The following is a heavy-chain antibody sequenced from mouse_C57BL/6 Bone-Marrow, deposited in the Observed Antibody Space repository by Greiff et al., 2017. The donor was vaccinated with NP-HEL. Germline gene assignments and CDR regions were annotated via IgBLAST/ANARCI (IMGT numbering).Heavy chain of an antibody. J-gene: IGHJ3*01. D-gene: IGHD2-5*01. Sequence: EVQLVESGGGLVQPGGSLSLSCAASGFTFTDYYMSWVRQPPGKALEWLGFIRNKANGYTTEYSASVKGRFTISRDNSQSILYLQMNALRAEDSATYYCASLYSTYEFAYWGQGTLVTVSA. V-gene: IGHV7-3*01. CDR1: GFTFTDYY. CDR2: IRNKANGYTT. CDR3: ASLYSTYEFAY.